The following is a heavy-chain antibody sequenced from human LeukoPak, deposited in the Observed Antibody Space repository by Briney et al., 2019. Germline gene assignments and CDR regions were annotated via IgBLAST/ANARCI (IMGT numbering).Heavy chain of an antibody. J-gene: IGHJ3*02. V-gene: IGHV3-21*01. D-gene: IGHD1-26*01. Sequence: GGSLRPSCAASGFTFSSYSMNWVRQAPGKGLEWVSSISSSSSYIYYADSVKGRFTISRDNAKNSLYLQMNSLRAEDTAVYYCASSGSHDAFDIWGQGTMVTVSS. CDR2: ISSSSSYI. CDR3: ASSGSHDAFDI. CDR1: GFTFSSYS.